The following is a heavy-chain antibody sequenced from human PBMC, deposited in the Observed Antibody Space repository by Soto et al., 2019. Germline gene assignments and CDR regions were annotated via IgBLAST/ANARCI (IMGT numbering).Heavy chain of an antibody. J-gene: IGHJ4*02. D-gene: IGHD4-17*01. V-gene: IGHV4-39*01. CDR3: ARRGGGDSLFDS. CDR2: IFYGGGTGVT. CDR1: GDSFSTSNYY. Sequence: QLHLQESGPGLVKPSETLSLTCTVSGDSFSTSNYYWGWIRQPPGKGLGWIGNIFYGGGTGVTYYNPPLKSRVIISVDTSKNQFSLKLRSITAADTAFYFCARRGGGDSLFDSWGQGKLVTVSS.